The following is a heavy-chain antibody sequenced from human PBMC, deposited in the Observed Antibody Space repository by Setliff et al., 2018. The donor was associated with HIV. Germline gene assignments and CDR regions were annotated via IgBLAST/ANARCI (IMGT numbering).Heavy chain of an antibody. CDR1: GGSISSDVYY. D-gene: IGHD2-2*01. V-gene: IGHV4-39*01. CDR2: IHYTGST. CDR3: ARRGEDCSRTSCYAFDV. J-gene: IGHJ3*01. Sequence: SETLSLTCTVSGGSISSDVYYWGWIRQPPGKALEWIGDIHYTGSTHYIMSLTSRVTMSVDTSKNQFSLGLNSVTAADTAVYYCARRGEDCSRTSCYAFDVWGQGAMVTVSS.